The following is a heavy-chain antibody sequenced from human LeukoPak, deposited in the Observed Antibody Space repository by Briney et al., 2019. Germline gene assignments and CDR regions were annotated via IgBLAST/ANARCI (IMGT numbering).Heavy chain of an antibody. J-gene: IGHJ4*02. Sequence: ASVKVSCKASGYTFTGYYMHWVRQAPGQGLEWMGRINPNSGGTNYAQKFQGRVTMTRDTSISTAYMELSRLTSDDTAVYYCARANLQQWLVPFDYWGQGTLVTVSS. D-gene: IGHD6-19*01. CDR1: GYTFTGYY. CDR2: INPNSGGT. V-gene: IGHV1-2*06. CDR3: ARANLQQWLVPFDY.